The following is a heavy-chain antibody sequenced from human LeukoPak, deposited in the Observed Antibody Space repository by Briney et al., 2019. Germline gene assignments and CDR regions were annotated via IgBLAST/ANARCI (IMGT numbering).Heavy chain of an antibody. CDR2: INWNGGST. Sequence: GGSLRLSCAASGFTFDDYGMSWVRQAPGKGLEWVSGINWNGGSTGYADSVKGRFTISRDNSKNTLYLQMNSLRAEDTDVYYCAREAYVVGARGDWFDPWGQGTLVTVSS. J-gene: IGHJ5*02. CDR1: GFTFDDYG. V-gene: IGHV3-20*04. D-gene: IGHD1-26*01. CDR3: AREAYVVGARGDWFDP.